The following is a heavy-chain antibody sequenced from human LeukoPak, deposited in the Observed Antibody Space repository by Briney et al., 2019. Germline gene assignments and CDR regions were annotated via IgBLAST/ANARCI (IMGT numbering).Heavy chain of an antibody. CDR3: ARVRDGYNDAYDI. CDR1: GYTFTSYY. V-gene: IGHV1-46*01. J-gene: IGHJ3*02. Sequence: ASVKVSCKASGYTFTSYYMHWVRQAPGQGLEWMGITNPSGGSTNYAQNFQARVTMTRDTPTSTVYMELSSLRSEDTAVYYCARVRDGYNDAYDIWGQGTMVTVPS. D-gene: IGHD5-24*01. CDR2: TNPSGGST.